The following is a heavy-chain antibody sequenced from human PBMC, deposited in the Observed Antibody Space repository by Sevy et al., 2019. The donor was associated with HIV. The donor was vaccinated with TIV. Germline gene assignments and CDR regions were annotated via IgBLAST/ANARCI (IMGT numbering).Heavy chain of an antibody. CDR3: ATDTFTMVRGVMAPYNWFDP. J-gene: IGHJ5*02. Sequence: GGSLRISCAASGFTFSSYAMHWVRQAPGKGLEWVAVISYDGSNKYYADSVKGRFTISRDNSKNTLYLQMNSLRAEDTAVYYCATDTFTMVRGVMAPYNWFDPRGQGTLVTVSS. CDR1: GFTFSSYA. D-gene: IGHD3-10*01. CDR2: ISYDGSNK. V-gene: IGHV3-30*04.